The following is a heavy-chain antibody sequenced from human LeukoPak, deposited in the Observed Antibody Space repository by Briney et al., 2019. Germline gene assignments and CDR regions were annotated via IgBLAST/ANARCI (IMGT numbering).Heavy chain of an antibody. CDR1: GGSFSGYY. D-gene: IGHD3-10*01. CDR3: ARDSITMVRGPNWFDP. J-gene: IGHJ5*02. CDR2: IYTSGST. Sequence: PSETLSLTCAVYGGSFSGYYWSWIRQPAGKGLEWIGRIYTSGSTNYNPSLKSRVTMSVDTSKNQFSLKLSSVTAADTAVYYCARDSITMVRGPNWFDPWGQGTLVTVSS. V-gene: IGHV4-4*07.